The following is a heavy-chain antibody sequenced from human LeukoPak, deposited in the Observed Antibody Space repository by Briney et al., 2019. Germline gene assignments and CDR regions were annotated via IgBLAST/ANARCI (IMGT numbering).Heavy chain of an antibody. V-gene: IGHV3-23*01. CDR3: AKAPLEWLSYYYGMDV. D-gene: IGHD3-3*01. J-gene: IGHJ6*02. CDR1: GFTFSSYA. Sequence: GGSLRLSCAASGFTFSSYAMSWVRQAPGKELEWVSAISGSGGSTYYADSVKGRFTISRDNSKNTLYLQMNSLRAEDTAVYYCAKAPLEWLSYYYGMDVWGQGTTVTVSS. CDR2: ISGSGGST.